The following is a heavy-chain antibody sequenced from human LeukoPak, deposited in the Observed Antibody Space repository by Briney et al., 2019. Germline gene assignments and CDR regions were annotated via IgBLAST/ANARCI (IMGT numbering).Heavy chain of an antibody. Sequence: GASVKVSCKASGYTFTSYDINWVRQATGQGPEWMGWMNPNSGNTGYAQKFQGRVTMTRNTSISTAYMELSSLRSEDTAVYYCARGHDILTGYYYDPFDYWGQGTLVTVSS. CDR3: ARGHDILTGYYYDPFDY. CDR2: MNPNSGNT. V-gene: IGHV1-8*01. CDR1: GYTFTSYD. J-gene: IGHJ4*02. D-gene: IGHD3-9*01.